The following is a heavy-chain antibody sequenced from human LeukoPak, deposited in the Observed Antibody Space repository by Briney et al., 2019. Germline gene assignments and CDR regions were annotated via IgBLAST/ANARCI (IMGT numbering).Heavy chain of an antibody. J-gene: IGHJ6*03. CDR3: ASFPPDYYYYMDV. Sequence: GGSLRLSCAASGFTFSSYEMNWVRQAPGKGLEWVSYISSSGSPIYYADSVKGRFTISRDNAKNSLYLQMNSLRAEDTAVYYCASFPPDYYYYMDVWGKGTTVTVSS. CDR1: GFTFSSYE. CDR2: ISSSGSPI. V-gene: IGHV3-48*03.